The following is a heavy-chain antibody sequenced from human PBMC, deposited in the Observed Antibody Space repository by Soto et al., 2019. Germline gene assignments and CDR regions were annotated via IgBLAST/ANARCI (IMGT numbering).Heavy chain of an antibody. CDR2: MVGDGSSS. CDR1: GFIFRTYA. V-gene: IGHV3-23*01. CDR3: AKDLLPDGRYDLDY. D-gene: IGHD1-26*01. J-gene: IGHJ4*02. Sequence: GGSLRLSCAASGFIFRTYAMNWVRQAPGKGLEWVSVMVGDGSSSDYAASVRGRFTISRDNSKNTLYLQMNNLRAADTAVYYCAKDLLPDGRYDLDYWGQGTLVTVAS.